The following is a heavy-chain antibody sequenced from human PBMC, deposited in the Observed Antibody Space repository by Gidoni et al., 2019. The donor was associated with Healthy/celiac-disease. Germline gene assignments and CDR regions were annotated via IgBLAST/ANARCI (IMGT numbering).Heavy chain of an antibody. V-gene: IGHV3-33*01. CDR3: AREGLMVRGVITSPDY. D-gene: IGHD3-10*01. CDR2: IWYDGSNK. J-gene: IGHJ4*02. Sequence: QVQLVESGGGVVQPGRSLRLSCAASGFTFSSYGMHWVRQAPGKGLEWVAVIWYDGSNKYYADSVKGRFTISRDNSKNTLYLQMNSLRAEDTAVYYCAREGLMVRGVITSPDYWGQGTLVTVSS. CDR1: GFTFSSYG.